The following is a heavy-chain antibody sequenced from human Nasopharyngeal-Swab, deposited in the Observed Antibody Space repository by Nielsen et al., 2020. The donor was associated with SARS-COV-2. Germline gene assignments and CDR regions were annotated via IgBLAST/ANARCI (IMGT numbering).Heavy chain of an antibody. CDR3: ARCQWFVENMDV. CDR1: GGSISSSSYY. V-gene: IGHV4-39*01. Sequence: SETLSLTCTVSGGSISSSSYYWGWIRQPPGKGLEWIGSIYYSGSTYYNPSLKSRVTISVDTSQHQFSLKLSSVTAADTAVYYCARCQWFVENMDVWGKGTTVTVSS. D-gene: IGHD3-10*01. J-gene: IGHJ6*04. CDR2: IYYSGST.